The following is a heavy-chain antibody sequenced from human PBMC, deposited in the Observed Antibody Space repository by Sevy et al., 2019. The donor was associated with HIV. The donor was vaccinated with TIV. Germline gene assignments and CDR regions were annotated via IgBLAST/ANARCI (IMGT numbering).Heavy chain of an antibody. V-gene: IGHV3-9*01. CDR1: GYIFNEYA. J-gene: IGHJ5*01. CDR2: INWNSGSI. D-gene: IGHD2-8*02. Sequence: SLKISCTGSGYIFNEYAMFWVRQAPGKGLEWVSGINWNSGSIGYADSVKGRFTISRDGAKKSLYLQMNSLRPEDTAFYYCAKGLTTGRPKWWFDSWGQGTLVTVSS. CDR3: AKGLTTGRPKWWFDS.